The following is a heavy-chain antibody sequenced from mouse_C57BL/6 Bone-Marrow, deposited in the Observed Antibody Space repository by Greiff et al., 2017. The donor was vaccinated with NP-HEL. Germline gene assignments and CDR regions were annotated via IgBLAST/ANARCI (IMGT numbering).Heavy chain of an antibody. CDR1: GYIFTDYT. Sequence: VQLQQSGPELVKPGASVKIPCKTSGYIFTDYTMDWVKQSHGKSLEWIGDINPNNGGTIYNQRFKDKATLTVDKSSSTAYMEVRSLTSEDTAVYYCARGGYSMFAYWGQGTLVTVSA. CDR2: INPNNGGT. J-gene: IGHJ3*01. D-gene: IGHD2-3*01. V-gene: IGHV1-18*01. CDR3: ARGGYSMFAY.